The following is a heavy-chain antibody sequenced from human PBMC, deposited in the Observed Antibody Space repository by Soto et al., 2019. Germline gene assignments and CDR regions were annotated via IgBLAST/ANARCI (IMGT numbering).Heavy chain of an antibody. CDR1: GGSISSGDYY. CDR3: VRLRYCSGGSCTLYYYYYGMDV. CDR2: IYYSGST. V-gene: IGHV4-30-4*01. J-gene: IGHJ6*02. Sequence: QVQLQESGPGLVKPSQTLSLTCTVSGGSISSGDYYWSWIRQPPGKGLEWIGYIYYSGSTYYNPSLKSRVTISVDTSKNQFSLKLSSVTAADTAVYYCVRLRYCSGGSCTLYYYYYGMDVWGQGTTVTVSS. D-gene: IGHD2-15*01.